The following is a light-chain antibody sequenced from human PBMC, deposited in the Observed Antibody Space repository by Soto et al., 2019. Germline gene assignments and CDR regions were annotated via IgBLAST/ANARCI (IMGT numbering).Light chain of an antibody. V-gene: IGKV3-20*01. CDR3: KQYDLSPIT. Sequence: ETVGTQSPSTRSFSPFERATLSFSASPSVTNYLYWYQHKRCQAPRLVIFDASSRATGIPERFSGSGSGTDFTLPIKRLEPEDFAVYFCKQYDLSPITFGLGTRMEI. CDR1: PSVTNY. CDR2: DAS. J-gene: IGKJ5*01.